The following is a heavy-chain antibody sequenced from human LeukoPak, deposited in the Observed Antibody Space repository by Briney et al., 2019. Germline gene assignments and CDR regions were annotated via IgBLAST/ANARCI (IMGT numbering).Heavy chain of an antibody. CDR3: ARGERAAAGPNWFDP. V-gene: IGHV3-74*01. Sequence: GGSLRLSCAASGFNFSSYWMHWVRQAPGKGLVWVSRINSDGSSTRYADSVKGRFTTSRDNAKNTLYLQMNSLRAEDTAVYYCARGERAAAGPNWFDPWGQGTLVTVSS. D-gene: IGHD6-13*01. J-gene: IGHJ5*02. CDR2: INSDGSST. CDR1: GFNFSSYW.